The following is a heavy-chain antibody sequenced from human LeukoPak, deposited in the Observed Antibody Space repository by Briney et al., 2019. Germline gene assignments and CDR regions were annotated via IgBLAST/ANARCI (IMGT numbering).Heavy chain of an antibody. CDR3: ARDRYYYDSSSYFSAFDT. Sequence: SETLSLTCTVSGGSISTYYWSWIRQPPGKGLEWIGYINYTGSTNYNASLKSRVTISLDTSKNQFSLKLTSVTAADTAVYYCARDRYYYDSSSYFSAFDTWGQGTMVTVSS. D-gene: IGHD3-22*01. J-gene: IGHJ3*02. CDR1: GGSISTYY. V-gene: IGHV4-59*01. CDR2: INYTGST.